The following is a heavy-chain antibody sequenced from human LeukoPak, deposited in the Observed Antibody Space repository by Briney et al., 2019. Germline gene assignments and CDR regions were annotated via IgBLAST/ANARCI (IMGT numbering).Heavy chain of an antibody. CDR3: VLGGHDSPYLGFDY. V-gene: IGHV3-74*01. J-gene: IGHJ4*02. CDR2: INTDGGST. CDR1: GFTFGSYW. Sequence: PGGSLRLSCAASGFTFGSYWMHWVRQAPGKGLVWVSRINTDGGSTTYADSVKGRFTISRDNAKNTLYLQMNSLRAEDTAVYYCVLGGHDSPYLGFDYWGQGTLVTVSS. D-gene: IGHD3-22*01.